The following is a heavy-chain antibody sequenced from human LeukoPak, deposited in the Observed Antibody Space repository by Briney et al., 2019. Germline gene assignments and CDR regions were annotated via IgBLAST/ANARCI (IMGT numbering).Heavy chain of an antibody. Sequence: GSLRLSCAASGFTFSSYSMNWVRQPPGKGLEWIGEIYHSGSTNYNPSLKGQVTISVDKSKNQFSLKLSSVTAADTAVYYCARDYYGSGSYTYWGQGTLVTVSS. J-gene: IGHJ4*02. D-gene: IGHD3-10*01. CDR1: GFTFSSYSM. V-gene: IGHV4-4*02. CDR3: ARDYYGSGSYTY. CDR2: IYHSGST.